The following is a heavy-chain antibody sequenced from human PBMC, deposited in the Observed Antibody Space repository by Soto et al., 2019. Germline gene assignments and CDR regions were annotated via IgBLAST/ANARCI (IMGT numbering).Heavy chain of an antibody. V-gene: IGHV1-8*01. J-gene: IGHJ6*02. CDR1: GYTFTSYD. CDR2: MNPNSGNT. Sequence: ASVKVSCKXSGYTFTSYDINWVRQATGQGLEWMGWMNPNSGNTGYAQKFQGRVTMTRNTSISTAYMELSSLRSEDTAVYYCARGTYYDFWSGPLSGYYYGMDVWGQGTTVTVSS. D-gene: IGHD3-3*01. CDR3: ARGTYYDFWSGPLSGYYYGMDV.